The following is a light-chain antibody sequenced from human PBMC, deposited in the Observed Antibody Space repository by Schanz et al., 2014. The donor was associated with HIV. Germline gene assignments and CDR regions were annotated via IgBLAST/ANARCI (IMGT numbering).Light chain of an antibody. V-gene: IGKV3-11*01. CDR1: QSVSRH. CDR2: DAS. Sequence: EIVLTQSPATLSLSPGERATLSCRASQSVSRHLAWYQQKPGQAPRLLIYDASNRATGIPARFSGSGSGTDFTLTISSLEPEDFAVYYCQQRTNWPRMYTFGQGTKLEIK. J-gene: IGKJ2*01. CDR3: QQRTNWPRMYT.